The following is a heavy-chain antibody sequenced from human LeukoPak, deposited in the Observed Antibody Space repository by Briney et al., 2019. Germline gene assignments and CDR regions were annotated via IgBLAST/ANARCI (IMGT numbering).Heavy chain of an antibody. Sequence: PGRSLRLSCAASGFTFSSYAMHWVRQAPGKGLEWVSSISSSSSYIYYADSVKGRFTISRDNAKNSLYLQMNSLRAEDTAVYYCARVGSGYTNDAFDIWGQGTMVTVSS. V-gene: IGHV3-21*01. J-gene: IGHJ3*02. CDR1: GFTFSSYA. CDR3: ARVGSGYTNDAFDI. CDR2: ISSSSSYI. D-gene: IGHD5-12*01.